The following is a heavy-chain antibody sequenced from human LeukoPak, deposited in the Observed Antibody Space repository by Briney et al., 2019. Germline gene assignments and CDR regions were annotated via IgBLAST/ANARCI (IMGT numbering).Heavy chain of an antibody. CDR1: GVSISSSSYY. CDR3: ARVPVTMVRGVPVIYMDV. V-gene: IGHV4-39*01. J-gene: IGHJ6*03. CDR2: IYYSGST. Sequence: SETLSLTCTVSGVSISSSSYYWGWIRQPPGKGLEWIGSIYYSGSTYYNPSLKSRVTISVDTSKNQFSLQLNSVTPEDTAVYYCARVPVTMVRGVPVIYMDVWGKGTTVTISS. D-gene: IGHD3-10*01.